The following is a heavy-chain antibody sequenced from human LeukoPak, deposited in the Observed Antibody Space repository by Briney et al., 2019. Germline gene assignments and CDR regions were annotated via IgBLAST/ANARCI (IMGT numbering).Heavy chain of an antibody. D-gene: IGHD1-26*01. J-gene: IGHJ6*04. V-gene: IGHV3-11*06. Sequence: GGSLRLSCAASGLTFSDYYMSWIRQAPGKGLEWVSYISSSSSYTNYADSVKGRFTISRDNAKNSLYLQVNSLRAEDTAVYYCARDLGAYYYGMDVWGKGTTVTVSS. CDR1: GLTFSDYY. CDR2: ISSSSSYT. CDR3: ARDLGAYYYGMDV.